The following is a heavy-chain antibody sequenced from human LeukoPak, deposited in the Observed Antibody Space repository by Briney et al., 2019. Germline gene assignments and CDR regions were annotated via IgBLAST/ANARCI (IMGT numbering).Heavy chain of an antibody. J-gene: IGHJ4*02. CDR2: IKSKTDGGTT. CDR3: TTDPTAMVTLAVAGTPRIASPDY. CDR1: GFTFSNAW. Sequence: PGGSLRLSCAASGFTFSNAWMSWVRQAPGKGLEWVGRIKSKTDGGTTDYAAPVKGRFTISRDDSKNTLYLQMNSLKTEDTAVYYCTTDPTAMVTLAVAGTPRIASPDYWGQGALVTVSS. D-gene: IGHD6-19*01. V-gene: IGHV3-15*01.